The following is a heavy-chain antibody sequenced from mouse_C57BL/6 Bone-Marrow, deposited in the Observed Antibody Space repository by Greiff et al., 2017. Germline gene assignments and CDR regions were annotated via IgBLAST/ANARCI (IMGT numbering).Heavy chain of an antibody. V-gene: IGHV1-55*01. J-gene: IGHJ1*03. CDR3: ARPYYSNYWYFDV. D-gene: IGHD2-5*01. Sequence: QVHVKQPGAELVKPGASVKMSCKASGYTFTSYWITWVKQRPGQGLEWIGDIYPGSGSTNYNETFKSKATLTVDTSSSTAYMQLSSLTSEDSAVYYCARPYYSNYWYFDVWGTGTTVTVSS. CDR1: GYTFTSYW. CDR2: IYPGSGST.